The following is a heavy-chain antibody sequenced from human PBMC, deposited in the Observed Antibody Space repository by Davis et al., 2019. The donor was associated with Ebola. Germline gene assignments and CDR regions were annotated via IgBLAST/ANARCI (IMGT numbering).Heavy chain of an antibody. V-gene: IGHV4-4*02. CDR2: IHHSGTT. D-gene: IGHD3-10*01. J-gene: IGHJ3*02. CDR1: GGSISSHNW. Sequence: SETLSLTCGVSGGSISSHNWRCWVRHPSRAGHGWIGEIHHSGTTNYNPSLKSRVTISVDKSKNQFSLKLSSVTAADTAVYYCSRAMVTMVSFAFDIWGQGTVVTVSS. CDR3: SRAMVTMVSFAFDI.